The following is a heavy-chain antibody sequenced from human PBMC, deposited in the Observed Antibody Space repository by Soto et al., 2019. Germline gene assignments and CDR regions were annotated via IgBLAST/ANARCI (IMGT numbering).Heavy chain of an antibody. CDR2: ISSSSSYI. D-gene: IGHD3-9*01. CDR3: ATSSDTGYIFDF. CDR1: GFTFSSYE. V-gene: IGHV3-21*05. Sequence: GGSLRLSCAASGFTFSSYEMNWVRQAPGKGLEWVSYISSSSSYIYYADPVKGRFTISRDNAKNSLYLQMNSLRAEDRAVYYCATSSDTGYIFDFWGQGTLVTVSS. J-gene: IGHJ4*02.